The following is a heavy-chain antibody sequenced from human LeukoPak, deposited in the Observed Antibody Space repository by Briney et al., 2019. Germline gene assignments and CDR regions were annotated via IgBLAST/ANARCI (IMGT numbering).Heavy chain of an antibody. CDR2: IKQDGSEK. CDR3: ARESIRNY. V-gene: IGHV3-7*01. Sequence: GGSLRLSCAGSGFTFSSYSMNWVRQAPGKGLEWVANIKQDGSEKYYVDSVKGRFTISRDNAKNSLYLQMNSLRAEDTAVYYCARESIRNYWGQGTLVTVSS. J-gene: IGHJ4*02. D-gene: IGHD3-3*02. CDR1: GFTFSSYS.